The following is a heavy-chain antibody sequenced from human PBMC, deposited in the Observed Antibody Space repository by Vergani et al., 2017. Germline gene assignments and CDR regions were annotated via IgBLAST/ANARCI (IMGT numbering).Heavy chain of an antibody. CDR2: IIPILGIA. D-gene: IGHD2-2*01. CDR1: GGTFSSYT. V-gene: IGHV1-69*02. J-gene: IGHJ6*03. Sequence: QVQLVQSGAEVKKPGSSVKVSCKASGGTFSSYTISWVRQAPGQGLEWMGRIIPILGIANYAQKFQGRVTITADKSTSTAYMELSSLRSEDTAVYYCALVDTQVPATSHFYYMEVWGKGTTVVVSS. CDR3: ALVDTQVPATSHFYYMEV.